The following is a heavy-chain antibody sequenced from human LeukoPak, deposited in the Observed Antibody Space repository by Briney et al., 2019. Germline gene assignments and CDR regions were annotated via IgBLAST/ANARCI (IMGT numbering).Heavy chain of an antibody. CDR1: GGSISSISYS. Sequence: SETLSLTCSVSGGSISSISYSWGWIRQPPGKGLEWIGTIYYSGSTYYNPSRKSRVTISVDTSKNQFSLKLSSVTAADTAVYFCARQFIRSYYCDYWGQGTLVTVSS. D-gene: IGHD1-26*01. CDR2: IYYSGST. CDR3: ARQFIRSYYCDY. V-gene: IGHV4-39*01. J-gene: IGHJ4*02.